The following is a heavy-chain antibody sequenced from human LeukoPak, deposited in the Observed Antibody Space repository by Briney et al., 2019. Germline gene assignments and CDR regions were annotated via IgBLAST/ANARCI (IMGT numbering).Heavy chain of an antibody. D-gene: IGHD3-22*01. J-gene: IGHJ4*02. CDR3: AKGPTYYYDSSGYFDY. CDR2: VSGRGGST. V-gene: IGHV3-23*01. CDR1: GFTFSSFG. Sequence: GGSLRLSCAASGFTFSSFGMTWVRQAPGKGLEWVSAVSGRGGSTYYADSVKGRFTISRDNSKNTLYLQMNSLRAEDTAVYYCAKGPTYYYDSSGYFDYWGQGTLVTVSS.